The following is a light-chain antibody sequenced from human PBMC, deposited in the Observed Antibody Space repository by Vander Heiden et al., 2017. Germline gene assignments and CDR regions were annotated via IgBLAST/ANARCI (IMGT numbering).Light chain of an antibody. Sequence: DIQFTQPPSFLPASVADRVTIPCRASQRISSYLAWYQQKPGQAPKLLIYAASTLQSGVPSRFSGSGSGTEFTLTISSLQPEDFATYYCQQLNSYLLTFGGGTKVEIK. CDR1: QRISSY. CDR2: AAS. CDR3: QQLNSYLLT. V-gene: IGKV1-9*01. J-gene: IGKJ4*01.